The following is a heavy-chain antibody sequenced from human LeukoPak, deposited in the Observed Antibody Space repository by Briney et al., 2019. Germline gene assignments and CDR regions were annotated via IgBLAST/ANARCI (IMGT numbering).Heavy chain of an antibody. D-gene: IGHD3-10*01. CDR2: IKQDGSEK. Sequence: GGSLRLSCAASGCTFSSYWMSWVRQAPGKGLEWVANIKQDGSEKYYVDSVKGRFTISRDNAKNSLYLQMNSLRAEDTAVYYCARATRNTMVRGAPGYFDYWGQGTLVTVSS. V-gene: IGHV3-7*01. CDR3: ARATRNTMVRGAPGYFDY. CDR1: GCTFSSYW. J-gene: IGHJ4*02.